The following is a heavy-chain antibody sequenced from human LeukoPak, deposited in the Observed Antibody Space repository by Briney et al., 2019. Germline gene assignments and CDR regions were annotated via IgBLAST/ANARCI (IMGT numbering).Heavy chain of an antibody. J-gene: IGHJ6*03. Sequence: GGSLRLSCAASGFTFSSYSMNWVRQAPGKGLEWVSSISSSSSYIYYADSVKGRFTISRDNAKNSLYLQTNSLRAEDTAVYYCVRENSGWYRSALGRETAYYYYYYMDVWGKGTTVTVS. D-gene: IGHD6-19*01. CDR3: VRENSGWYRSALGRETAYYYYYYMDV. CDR1: GFTFSSYS. V-gene: IGHV3-21*01. CDR2: ISSSSSYI.